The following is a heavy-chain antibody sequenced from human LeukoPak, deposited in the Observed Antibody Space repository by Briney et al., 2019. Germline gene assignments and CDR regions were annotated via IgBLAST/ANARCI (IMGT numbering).Heavy chain of an antibody. CDR3: ARLSRSGATYFYYGMDV. Sequence: PGGSLRLSCAASGFTSSGYAVHWVRQGPGKGLDWVAVISFDGSDQYYAGSVKGRFTISRDNSQNTVSLHMNSLKTEDTAVYFCARLSRSGATYFYYGMDVWGQGTTVIVTS. CDR1: GFTSSGYA. J-gene: IGHJ6*02. CDR2: ISFDGSDQ. D-gene: IGHD3-22*01. V-gene: IGHV3-30*04.